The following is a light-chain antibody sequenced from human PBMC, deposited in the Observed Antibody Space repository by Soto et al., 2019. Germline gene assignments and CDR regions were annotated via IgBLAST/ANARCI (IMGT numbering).Light chain of an antibody. Sequence: EVVLTQSPATLSLSPGEGATLSFRASQTVSSYLAWYQQKPGQAPRLLIYDASNRATGIPARFSGSGSGTDFTLTISSLEPEDFAVYYCQQYNNWPRTFGQGTKVDIK. V-gene: IGKV3-11*01. CDR1: QTVSSY. CDR2: DAS. J-gene: IGKJ1*01. CDR3: QQYNNWPRT.